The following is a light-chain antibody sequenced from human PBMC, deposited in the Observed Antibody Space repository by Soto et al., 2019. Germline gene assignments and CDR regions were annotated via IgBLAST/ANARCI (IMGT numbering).Light chain of an antibody. CDR2: DAS. J-gene: IGKJ1*01. Sequence: DIQMTQAPSSLSASVGDRVTITCQASQDISNLLNWYQQKPGKAPKLLIYDASNLETGVPSRFSGTGSGTDFTFTISSLQSDDFATYYCQHYNSFSPWAFGQGTKVDIK. V-gene: IGKV1-33*01. CDR1: QDISNL. CDR3: QHYNSFSPWA.